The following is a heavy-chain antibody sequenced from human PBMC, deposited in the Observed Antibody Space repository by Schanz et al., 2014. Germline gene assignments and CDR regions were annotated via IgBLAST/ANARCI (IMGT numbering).Heavy chain of an antibody. J-gene: IGHJ4*02. CDR2: IGYDGSEK. Sequence: QVQLVESGGGVVQPGRSLRLSCATSGLNFDYYGMNWVRQAPGKGLEWVANIGYDGSEKYYVDSVKGRFTISRDNSKDTLYLQMSGLTPEDTAVYYCARGLIPIQGVPMDFWGQGTLVTVSS. D-gene: IGHD3-10*01. CDR3: ARGLIPIQGVPMDF. CDR1: GLNFDYYG. V-gene: IGHV3-33*01.